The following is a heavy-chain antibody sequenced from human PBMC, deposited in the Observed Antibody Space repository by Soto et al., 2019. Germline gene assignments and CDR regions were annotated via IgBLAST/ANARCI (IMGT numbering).Heavy chain of an antibody. CDR1: GFTVSSNY. CDR2: IYSGGST. CDR3: ASPYDILTGYYIGAFDI. V-gene: IGHV3-66*01. J-gene: IGHJ3*02. D-gene: IGHD3-9*01. Sequence: GGSLRLSCAASGFTVSSNYMSWVRQAPGKGLEWVSVIYSGGSTYYADSVKGRFTISRDNSKNTLYLQMNSLRAEDTAVYYCASPYDILTGYYIGAFDIWGQGTMVTVSS.